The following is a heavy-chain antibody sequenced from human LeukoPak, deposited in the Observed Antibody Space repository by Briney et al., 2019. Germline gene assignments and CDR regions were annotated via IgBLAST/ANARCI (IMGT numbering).Heavy chain of an antibody. Sequence: GGSLRLSCAASGFTFSSYSMNWVRQAPGRGLEWVSSISSSSSYIYYADSVKGRFTISRDNAKNSLYLQMNSLRAEDTAVYYCARDLVYGSRQDYYYGMDVWGQGTTVTVSS. CDR1: GFTFSSYS. J-gene: IGHJ6*02. D-gene: IGHD3-10*01. CDR3: ARDLVYGSRQDYYYGMDV. CDR2: ISSSSSYI. V-gene: IGHV3-21*01.